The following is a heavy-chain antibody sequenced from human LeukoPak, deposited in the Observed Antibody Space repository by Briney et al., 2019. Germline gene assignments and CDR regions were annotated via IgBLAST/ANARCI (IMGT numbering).Heavy chain of an antibody. CDR2: INPNSGGT. D-gene: IGHD3-22*01. J-gene: IGHJ5*02. CDR3: ARHPYDSSGYYNWLDP. V-gene: IGHV1-2*02. CDR1: GYTFTAYY. Sequence: GASVKVSCKTSGYTFTAYYIHWVRQAPGQGLEWMGWINPNSGGTNYAQKFQGRVTMTRDTSISTAYMELSRLRTDDTAVYYCARHPYDSSGYYNWLDPCGQGTLVTVSS.